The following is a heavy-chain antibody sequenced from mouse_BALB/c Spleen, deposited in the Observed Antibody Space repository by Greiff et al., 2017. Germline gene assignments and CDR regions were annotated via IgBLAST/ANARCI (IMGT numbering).Heavy chain of an antibody. D-gene: IGHD4-1*01. CDR3: ARWELGGAMDY. V-gene: IGHV5-17*02. J-gene: IGHJ4*01. Sequence: EVKLMESGGGLVQPGGSRKLSCAASGFTFSSFGMHWVRQAPEKGLEWVAYISSGSSTIYYADTVKGRFTISRDNPKNTLFLQMTSLRSEDTAMYYCARWELGGAMDYWGQGTSVTVSS. CDR2: ISSGSSTI. CDR1: GFTFSSFG.